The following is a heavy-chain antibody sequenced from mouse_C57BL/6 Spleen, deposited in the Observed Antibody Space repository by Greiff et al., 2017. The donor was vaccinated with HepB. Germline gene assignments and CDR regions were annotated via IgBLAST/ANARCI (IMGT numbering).Heavy chain of an antibody. D-gene: IGHD1-1*01. CDR2: ISSGGSYT. J-gene: IGHJ3*01. V-gene: IGHV5-6*01. Sequence: EVKVVESGGDLVKPGGSLKLSCAASGFTFSSYGMSWVRQTPDKRLEWVATISSGGSYTYYPDSVKGRFTISRDNAKNTLYLQMSSLKSEDTAMYYCARQGYYGSRGFAYWGQGTLVTVSA. CDR3: ARQGYYGSRGFAY. CDR1: GFTFSSYG.